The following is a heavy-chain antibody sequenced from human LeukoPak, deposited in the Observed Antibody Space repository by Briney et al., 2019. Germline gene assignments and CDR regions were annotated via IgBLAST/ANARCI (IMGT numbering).Heavy chain of an antibody. V-gene: IGHV4-4*07. J-gene: IGHJ5*02. Sequence: KPSETLSLTCTVSGGSISSYYWSWIRQPAGKGLEWIGRIYTSGSTNYNPSLKSRVTMSVDTSKNQFSLKLSSVTAADTAVYYCARDVVPAAIRSPGWFDPWGQGTLVTVSS. D-gene: IGHD2-2*01. CDR2: IYTSGST. CDR3: ARDVVPAAIRSPGWFDP. CDR1: GGSISSYY.